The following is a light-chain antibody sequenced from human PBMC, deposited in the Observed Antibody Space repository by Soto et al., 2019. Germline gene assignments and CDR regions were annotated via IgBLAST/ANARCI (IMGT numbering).Light chain of an antibody. CDR3: LQHKSYPRT. CDR1: QDISNF. V-gene: IGKV1-17*03. CDR2: SAN. Sequence: DIQMTQSPSDMSASVGERVTITCRASQDISNFLVWFQQRPGKVPKRLMYSANRLESGVPSRFSGSGSGTEFTLTISSLQPEDFATYYCLQHKSYPRTFGQGTKVDIK. J-gene: IGKJ1*01.